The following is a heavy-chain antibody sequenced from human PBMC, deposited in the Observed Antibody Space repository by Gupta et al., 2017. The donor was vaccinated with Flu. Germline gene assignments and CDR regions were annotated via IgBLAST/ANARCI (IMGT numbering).Heavy chain of an antibody. D-gene: IGHD4-17*01. V-gene: IGHV4-34*01. Sequence: QVQLQQWGAGLLKPSETLSLTCAVYGGSFSGYYWSWIRQPPGKGLEWIGEINHSGSTNYNPSLKSRVTISVDTSKNQFSLKLSSVTAADTAVYYCARGGRRNMTTVDYWGQGTLVTVSS. J-gene: IGHJ4*02. CDR1: GGSFSGYY. CDR3: ARGGRRNMTTVDY. CDR2: INHSGST.